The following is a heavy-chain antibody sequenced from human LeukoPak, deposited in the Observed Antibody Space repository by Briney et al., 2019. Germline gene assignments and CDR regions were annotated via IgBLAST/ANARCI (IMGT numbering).Heavy chain of an antibody. CDR2: IYYSGST. J-gene: IGHJ4*02. D-gene: IGHD3-9*01. V-gene: IGHV4-59*12. CDR1: GGSISSYY. CDR3: ARRSRLGGPDY. Sequence: SETLSLTCTVSGGSISSYYWSWIRQPPGKGLEWIGYIYYSGSTNYKPSLKSRVTISVDTSKNQFSLKLSSVTAADTAVYYCARRSRLGGPDYWGQGTLVTVSS.